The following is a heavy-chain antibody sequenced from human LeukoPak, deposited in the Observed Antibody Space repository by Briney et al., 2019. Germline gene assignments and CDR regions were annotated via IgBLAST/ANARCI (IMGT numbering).Heavy chain of an antibody. Sequence: PSETLSLTCTVSGGSLSSYYWSWIRQPPGKGLEWIGYIYYSGSTNYNPSLKSRVTISVDTSKNQYSLKLSSVTAADTAVYYCARLRYTGSAGYFDLWGRGTLVTVSS. CDR3: ARLRYTGSAGYFDL. CDR2: IYYSGST. J-gene: IGHJ2*01. D-gene: IGHD1-26*01. CDR1: GGSLSSYY. V-gene: IGHV4-59*08.